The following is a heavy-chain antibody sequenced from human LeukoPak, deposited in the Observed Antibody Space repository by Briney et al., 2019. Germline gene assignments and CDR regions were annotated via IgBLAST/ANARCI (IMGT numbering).Heavy chain of an antibody. D-gene: IGHD2-15*01. Sequence: GGSLRLSCAASGFTFSSYNMKWVRQAPGKGLEWVSFISTTSNYIYYADSVKGRFTISRDNSKNTLYMQMNSLRVEDTAVYYCVKGCSYTGCYTSECWGQGTLVTVSS. CDR2: ISTTSNYI. V-gene: IGHV3-21*04. CDR3: VKGCSYTGCYTSEC. J-gene: IGHJ4*02. CDR1: GFTFSSYN.